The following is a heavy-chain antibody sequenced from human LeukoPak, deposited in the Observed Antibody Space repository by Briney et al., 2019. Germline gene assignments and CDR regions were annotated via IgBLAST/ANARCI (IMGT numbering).Heavy chain of an antibody. Sequence: PSETLSLTCTVSGGSISPYYWNWIRQSPGKGLEWIGYIYYSGSTYYNPSLKSRVTISLDTSKNQFSLKLWSVTTADTAVYYCARAMTTHFAPWGQGTLVTVSS. D-gene: IGHD4-17*01. CDR2: IYYSGST. J-gene: IGHJ5*02. CDR1: GGSISPYY. V-gene: IGHV4-59*01. CDR3: ARAMTTHFAP.